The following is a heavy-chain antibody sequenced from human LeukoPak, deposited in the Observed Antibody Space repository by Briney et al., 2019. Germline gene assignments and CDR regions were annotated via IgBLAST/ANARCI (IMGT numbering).Heavy chain of an antibody. J-gene: IGHJ4*02. D-gene: IGHD5-24*01. CDR1: GGSISSGGYS. V-gene: IGHV4-30-2*01. CDR2: IYHSGST. CDR3: ARGTRWLQLMK. Sequence: SETLSLTCAVPGGSISSGGYSWSWIRQPPGKGLEWIGYIYHSGSTYYNPSLKSRVTISVDRSKNQFSLKLSSVTAADTAVYYCARGTRWLQLMKWGQGTLVTVSS.